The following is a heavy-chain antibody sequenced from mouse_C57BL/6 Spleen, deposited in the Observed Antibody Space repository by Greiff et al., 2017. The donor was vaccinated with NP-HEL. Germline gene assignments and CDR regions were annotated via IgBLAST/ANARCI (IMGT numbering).Heavy chain of an antibody. CDR3: ARYYYGSSYGKGYFDY. CDR1: GYTFTSYW. Sequence: VQLQQPGAELVKPGASVKMSCKASGYTFTSYWITWVKQRPGQGLEWIGDIYPGSGSTNYNEKFKSKATLTVDTSSSTAYMQLSSLTSEDSAVYYCARYYYGSSYGKGYFDYWGQGTTLTVSS. D-gene: IGHD1-1*01. CDR2: IYPGSGST. J-gene: IGHJ2*01. V-gene: IGHV1-55*01.